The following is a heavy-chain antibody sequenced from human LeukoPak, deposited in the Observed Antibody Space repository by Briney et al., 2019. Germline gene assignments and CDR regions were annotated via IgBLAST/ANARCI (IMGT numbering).Heavy chain of an antibody. CDR2: IKKDGSEE. J-gene: IGHJ4*02. D-gene: IGHD3-10*01. CDR3: ATGYFDFDY. Sequence: GGSLRLSCVASGFTFSGYWMTWVRQAPGKGLEWVANIKKDGSEEYYVDSVKGRLTISRDNAKNSLYLQMNRLRAEDTAVYCCATGYFDFDYWGQGTLVTVSS. V-gene: IGHV3-7*01. CDR1: GFTFSGYW.